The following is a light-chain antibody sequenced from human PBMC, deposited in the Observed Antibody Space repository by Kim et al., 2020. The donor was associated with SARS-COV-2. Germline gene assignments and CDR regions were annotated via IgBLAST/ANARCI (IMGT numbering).Light chain of an antibody. CDR1: RDISTW. J-gene: IGKJ1*01. CDR2: KAS. CDR3: QQYKSYPWT. Sequence: SVGDRVTITCRASRDISTWVAWYQQKPGKAPKLLIYKASNLQSGVPPRFSGSGSGTEFTLTTSSLQPDDFATYYCQQYKSYPWTFGQGTKVDIK. V-gene: IGKV1-5*03.